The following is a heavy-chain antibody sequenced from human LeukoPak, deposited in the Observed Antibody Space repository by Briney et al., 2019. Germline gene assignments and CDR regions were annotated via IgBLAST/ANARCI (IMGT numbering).Heavy chain of an antibody. V-gene: IGHV3-23*01. D-gene: IGHD3-3*01. CDR3: AKVPSLGYYDFWSGYYTHFDY. CDR1: GFTFSSYA. CDR2: ISGSGGST. J-gene: IGHJ4*02. Sequence: QPGGSLRLSCAASGFTFSSYAMSWVRQAPGKGLEWVSAISGSGGSTYYADSVKGRFTISRDNSKNTLYLQMNSLGAEDTAVYYCAKVPSLGYYDFWSGYYTHFDYWGQGTLVTVSS.